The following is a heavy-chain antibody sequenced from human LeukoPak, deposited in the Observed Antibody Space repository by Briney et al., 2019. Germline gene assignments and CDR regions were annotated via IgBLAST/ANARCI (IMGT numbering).Heavy chain of an antibody. V-gene: IGHV4-59*01. Sequence: SETLSLTCTVSGGSISTYYWSWIRQPPGKGLEWIGYIYYSGSTNYNPSLESQVSISVDTFKNQFSLRLSSVTAADTAVYYCAGTAMVNNWFDPWGQGTLVTVSS. D-gene: IGHD5-18*01. J-gene: IGHJ5*02. CDR3: AGTAMVNNWFDP. CDR1: GGSISTYY. CDR2: IYYSGST.